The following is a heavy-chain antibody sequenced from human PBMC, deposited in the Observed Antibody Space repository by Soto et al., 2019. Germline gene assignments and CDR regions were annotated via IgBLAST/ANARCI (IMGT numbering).Heavy chain of an antibody. D-gene: IGHD3-10*01. V-gene: IGHV4-59*01. J-gene: IGHJ4*02. CDR3: ARGPSGSASSMGDFDY. Sequence: PSETLSLTCTVSGGSISSYYWSWIRQPPGKGLEWIGYIYYSGSTNYDPSLKSRVTISVDTSKNQFSLKLSSVTAADTAVYYCARGPSGSASSMGDFDYWGQGTLVTVSS. CDR2: IYYSGST. CDR1: GGSISSYY.